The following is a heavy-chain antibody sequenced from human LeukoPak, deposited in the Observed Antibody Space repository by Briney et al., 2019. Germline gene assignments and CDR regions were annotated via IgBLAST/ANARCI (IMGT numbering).Heavy chain of an antibody. Sequence: PGGSLRLSCAASGFTFSSYAMSWVRQAPGKGLEGVSAISGSGGSTYYADSVKGRFTISRENSKNTLYLQMNSLRAEDTAVYYCAKDLSPLYYYGMDVWGQGTTVTVSS. CDR2: ISGSGGST. V-gene: IGHV3-23*01. CDR1: GFTFSSYA. CDR3: AKDLSPLYYYGMDV. D-gene: IGHD2/OR15-2a*01. J-gene: IGHJ6*02.